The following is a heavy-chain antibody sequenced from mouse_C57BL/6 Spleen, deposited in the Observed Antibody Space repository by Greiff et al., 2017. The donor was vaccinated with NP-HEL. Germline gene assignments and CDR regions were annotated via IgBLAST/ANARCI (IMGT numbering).Heavy chain of an antibody. J-gene: IGHJ2*01. CDR2: IDPSDSYT. V-gene: IGHV1-50*01. CDR1: GYTFTSYW. Sequence: QVQLQQPGAELVKPGASVKLSCKASGYTFTSYWMQWVKQRPGQGLEWIGEIDPSDSYTNYNQKFKGKATLTVDTSSSTAYMQLSSLTSEDSAVYYCARVGYFDYWGQGTTLTVSS. CDR3: ARVGYFDY.